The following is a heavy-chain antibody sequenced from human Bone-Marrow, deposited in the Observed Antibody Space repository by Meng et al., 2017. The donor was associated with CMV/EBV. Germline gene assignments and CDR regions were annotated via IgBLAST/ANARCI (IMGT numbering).Heavy chain of an antibody. CDR1: GVTFTSDV. D-gene: IGHD3-10*01. CDR3: ARAPGDD. CDR2: VSGSYGST. J-gene: IGHJ4*02. V-gene: IGHV3-23*01. Sequence: GGSLRPSCAVSGVTFTSDVINWVRQAPGKGLEWVSGVSGSYGSTYYADSVNGRFTISRDSSKNTLYRQMNSLRAEDTGIYYCARAPGDDWGRGALVTVSS.